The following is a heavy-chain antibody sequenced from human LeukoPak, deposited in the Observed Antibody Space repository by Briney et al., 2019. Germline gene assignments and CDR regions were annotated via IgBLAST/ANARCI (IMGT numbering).Heavy chain of an antibody. Sequence: GSLRLSCAASGFTFSSFAMSWVRQAPGKGLEWVSGISSNSVPRTYYTDSVKGRFTISRDNSKNTLYLQMNSLRAEDTAVYYCAREASVVPNTMDVWGQGTTVTVSS. V-gene: IGHV3-23*01. D-gene: IGHD2-2*01. CDR1: GFTFSSFA. J-gene: IGHJ6*02. CDR2: ISSNSVPRT. CDR3: AREASVVPNTMDV.